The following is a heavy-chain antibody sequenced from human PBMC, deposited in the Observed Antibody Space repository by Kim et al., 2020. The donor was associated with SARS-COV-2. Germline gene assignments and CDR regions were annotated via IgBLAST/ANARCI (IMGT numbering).Heavy chain of an antibody. CDR2: INCNGGRA. CDR1: GFTFNEYG. J-gene: IGHJ3*02. Sequence: GGSLRLSCVASGFTFNEYGVSWVRQVPGKGLEWVSAINCNGGRAVYADSVKGRFTVSRDNAKNSLYLEMNSLRADDTAVYYCAREDWDLGSPLDIWGQGTLVTVSS. D-gene: IGHD1-26*01. CDR3: AREDWDLGSPLDI. V-gene: IGHV3-20*04.